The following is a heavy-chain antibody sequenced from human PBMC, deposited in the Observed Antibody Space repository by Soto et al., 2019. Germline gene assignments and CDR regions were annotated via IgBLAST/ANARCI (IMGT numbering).Heavy chain of an antibody. CDR2: INPSGGST. CDR1: GYTFTSYY. J-gene: IGHJ5*02. D-gene: IGHD1-26*01. CDR3: AKSKGPFSGSYYSWFDP. V-gene: IGHV1-46*01. Sequence: QVQLVQSGAEVKKPGASVKVSCKASGYTFTSYYMHWVRQAPGQGLEWMGIINPSGGSTSYAQKFQGRVTMARDTSTSTVYMELSSLRSEDTAVYYCAKSKGPFSGSYYSWFDPWGQGTLVTVSS.